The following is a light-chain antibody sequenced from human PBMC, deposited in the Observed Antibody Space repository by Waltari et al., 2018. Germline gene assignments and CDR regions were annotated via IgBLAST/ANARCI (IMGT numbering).Light chain of an antibody. CDR1: QGVSTY. CDR3: QQFNNYPST. Sequence: IQLTQSPSSLSASVGDRVTITCRASQGVSTYLAWYQHKPGRAPKLLISAASTLQSGVPSRFSASGSGTDFTLTISSLQPQDFATYYCQQFNNYPSTFGQGTRLEIQ. CDR2: AAS. J-gene: IGKJ5*01. V-gene: IGKV1-9*01.